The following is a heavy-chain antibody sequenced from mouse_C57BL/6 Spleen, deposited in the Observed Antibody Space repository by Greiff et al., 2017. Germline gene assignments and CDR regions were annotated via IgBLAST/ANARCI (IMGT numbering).Heavy chain of an antibody. Sequence: QVQLQQSGPELVKPGASVKISCKASGYAFSSSWMNWVKQRPGKGLEWIGRIYPGDGDTNYNGKFKGKATLTADKSSSTAYMQLSSLTSEYSAVYFCATYSNYVSYWYFDVWGTGTTVTVSS. J-gene: IGHJ1*03. CDR2: IYPGDGDT. CDR1: GYAFSSSW. CDR3: ATYSNYVSYWYFDV. D-gene: IGHD2-5*01. V-gene: IGHV1-82*01.